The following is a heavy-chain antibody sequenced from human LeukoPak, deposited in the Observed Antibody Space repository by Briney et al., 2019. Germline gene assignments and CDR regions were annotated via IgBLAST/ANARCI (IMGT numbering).Heavy chain of an antibody. Sequence: GGSLRLSCVASGFSFSSYSMNWTRQAPGKGLEWVSYISNSSTATQYADSVKGRFTISRDNAKNSLYLQMNSLRVEDTAVYYCARTVSYWGQGTLVTVSS. V-gene: IGHV3-48*04. CDR2: ISNSSTAT. D-gene: IGHD4-17*01. CDR3: ARTVSY. J-gene: IGHJ4*02. CDR1: GFSFSSYS.